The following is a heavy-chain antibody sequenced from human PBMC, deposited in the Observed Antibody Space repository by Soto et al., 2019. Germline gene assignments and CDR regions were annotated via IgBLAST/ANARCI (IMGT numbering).Heavy chain of an antibody. CDR1: GGSISSCY. CDR3: ARDRGYCTNGSCYHSGFDP. Sequence: SETLSLTSTVSGGSISSCYWSWIRQPPGKGLEGIGYIHYSGSTNYNPSLKSRVTISVDTSKNQRSLKLSSVTAADTAVYYCARDRGYCTNGSCYHSGFDPWGQGTLVTVS. CDR2: IHYSGST. V-gene: IGHV4-59*01. J-gene: IGHJ5*02. D-gene: IGHD2-15*01.